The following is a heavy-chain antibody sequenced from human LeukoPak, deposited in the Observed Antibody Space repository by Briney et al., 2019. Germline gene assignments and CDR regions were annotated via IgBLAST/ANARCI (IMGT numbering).Heavy chain of an antibody. V-gene: IGHV4-31*03. Sequence: TSETLSLTCTVSGGSISGGGYYWSWIRQHPGKGLEWIGYIYYSGSTYYNPSLKSRVTISVDTSKNQFSLKLSSVTAADTAVYYCARGGTMYYYDSSGYSYYFDYWGQGTLVTVSS. D-gene: IGHD3-22*01. J-gene: IGHJ4*02. CDR3: ARGGTMYYYDSSGYSYYFDY. CDR1: GGSISGGGYY. CDR2: IYYSGST.